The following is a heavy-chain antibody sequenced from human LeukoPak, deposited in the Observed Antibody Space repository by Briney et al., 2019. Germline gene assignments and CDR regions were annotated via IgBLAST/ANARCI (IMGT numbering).Heavy chain of an antibody. J-gene: IGHJ4*02. V-gene: IGHV3-23*01. Sequence: GGSLRLSCAASGFTFSSYAMSWVRQAPGKGLEGVSGFSVNDKTTYYADSVKGRVPMSRDNSKNTPYLQMSSLRVEDTAVYYCAKDPSVYYGDYIIRWGQGTLVTVSS. CDR1: GFTFSSYA. D-gene: IGHD4-17*01. CDR2: FSVNDKTT. CDR3: AKDPSVYYGDYIIR.